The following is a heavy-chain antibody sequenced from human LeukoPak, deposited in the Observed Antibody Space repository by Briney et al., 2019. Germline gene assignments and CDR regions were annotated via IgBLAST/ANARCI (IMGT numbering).Heavy chain of an antibody. CDR2: IYYGGT. CDR3: ARGTWSSSIDY. CDR1: GGSISSGYYY. J-gene: IGHJ4*02. Sequence: SETLSLSCTVSGGSISSGYYYWSWIRQPPGKGLEYIGYIYYGGTYYNPSLKSRVTISVDTSKNQFSLKLSSVTAADTAVYYCARGTWSSSIDYWGQGTLVTVSS. V-gene: IGHV4-30-4*01. D-gene: IGHD6-6*01.